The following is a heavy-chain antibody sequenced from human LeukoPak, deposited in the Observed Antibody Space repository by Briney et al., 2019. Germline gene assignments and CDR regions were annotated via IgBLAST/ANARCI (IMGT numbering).Heavy chain of an antibody. CDR2: ISSSGSTI. D-gene: IGHD2-21*01. CDR3: AKDRAYGQFLWGNDY. CDR1: GFTFSDYY. J-gene: IGHJ4*02. Sequence: PGGSLRLSCAASGFTFSDYYMSWIRQAPGKGLEWVSYISSSGSTIYYADSVKGRFTISRDNSKNTLYLQMNSLRVEDTALYYCAKDRAYGQFLWGNDYWGQGTLVTVSS. V-gene: IGHV3-11*04.